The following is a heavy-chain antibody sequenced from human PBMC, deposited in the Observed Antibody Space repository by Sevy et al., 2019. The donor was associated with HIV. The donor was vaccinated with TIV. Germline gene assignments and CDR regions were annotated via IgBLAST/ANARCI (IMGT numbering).Heavy chain of an antibody. Sequence: GESLKISCKVSGYNFTSEWIAWVRQKPGEGLQAMGIIYPYDSDTRYSPSFQGQVTISADKSIDTAYLQLSGLKASDAATYYCPRVYMASIRLEIAGFDFWGQGTMVTVSS. CDR2: IYPYDSDT. V-gene: IGHV5-51*01. CDR3: PRVYMASIRLEIAGFDF. CDR1: GYNFTSEW. J-gene: IGHJ3*01. D-gene: IGHD2-21*01.